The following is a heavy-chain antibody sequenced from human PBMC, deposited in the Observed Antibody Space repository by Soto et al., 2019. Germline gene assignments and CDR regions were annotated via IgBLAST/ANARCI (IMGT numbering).Heavy chain of an antibody. Sequence: GGSLRLSCAASGFTFSSYTMSWVRQVPGKGLEWVSSISDSGDSTYYADSVKGRFTISRDNSKKTLYLQMNSLRVEDTALYYCAKPQWELLDWGQGTLVTVSS. D-gene: IGHD1-26*01. J-gene: IGHJ4*02. CDR1: GFTFSSYT. CDR3: AKPQWELLD. CDR2: ISDSGDST. V-gene: IGHV3-23*01.